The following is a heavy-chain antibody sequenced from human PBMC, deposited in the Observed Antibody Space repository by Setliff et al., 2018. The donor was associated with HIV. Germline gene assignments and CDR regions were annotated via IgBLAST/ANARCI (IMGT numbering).Heavy chain of an antibody. CDR3: ARDSCTGSSCNVFDY. Sequence: ASVKVSCKASGYTFTSYSIHWVRQAPGQRLEWMGWINAGHGNTKYSQKFQGRVTITRDTSASTAYMELSSLRSEDTAVYYCARDSCTGSSCNVFDYWGRGTLVTVSS. CDR2: INAGHGNT. J-gene: IGHJ4*02. D-gene: IGHD2-15*01. CDR1: GYTFTSYS. V-gene: IGHV1-3*01.